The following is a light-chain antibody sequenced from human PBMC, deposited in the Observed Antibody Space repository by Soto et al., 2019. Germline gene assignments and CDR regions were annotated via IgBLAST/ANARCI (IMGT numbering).Light chain of an antibody. V-gene: IGKV3-11*01. Sequence: IVMTQSASTLSLSAGERATISCRASQSVSSYLAWYQQKPGQAPRLLIYDASNRATGIPARFSGSGSETDFTLTISSLEPEDSAVYYCQQRSNWPSLTFGGGTKVDIK. CDR2: DAS. CDR1: QSVSSY. J-gene: IGKJ4*01. CDR3: QQRSNWPSLT.